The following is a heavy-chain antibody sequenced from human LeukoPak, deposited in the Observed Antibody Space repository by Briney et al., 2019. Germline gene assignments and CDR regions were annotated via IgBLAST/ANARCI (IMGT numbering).Heavy chain of an antibody. CDR1: GFTFSSYG. Sequence: PGGSLRLSCAASGFTFSSYGMHWVRQAPGKGLEWVAVIWYDGSNKYYADSVKGRFTISRGNSKNTLYLQMNSLRAEDTAVYYCARDPTEEADYGDYYFDYWGQGTLVTVSS. J-gene: IGHJ4*02. CDR2: IWYDGSNK. CDR3: ARDPTEEADYGDYYFDY. D-gene: IGHD4-17*01. V-gene: IGHV3-33*01.